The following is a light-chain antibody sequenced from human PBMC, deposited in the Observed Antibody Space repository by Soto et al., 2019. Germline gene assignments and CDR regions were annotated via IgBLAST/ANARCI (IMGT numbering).Light chain of an antibody. CDR3: QQRSYWLVT. V-gene: IGKV1-5*03. CDR1: ESVKSW. Sequence: ESQVCRSRCSPYASIKDRVTIICRASESVKSWLAWYQQKPGKAPKFLIYKASSLESGVPARFSGSGSGTDFTLTISSLEAEDIVVYCCQQRSYWLVTFGGGTKVDIK. J-gene: IGKJ4*01. CDR2: KAS.